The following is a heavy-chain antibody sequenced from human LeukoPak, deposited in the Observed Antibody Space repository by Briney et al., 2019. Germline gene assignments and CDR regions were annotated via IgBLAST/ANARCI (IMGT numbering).Heavy chain of an antibody. D-gene: IGHD2-15*01. CDR2: INWSGGGT. CDR3: AKDAGYSGYYYYMDV. J-gene: IGHJ6*03. V-gene: IGHV3-20*04. CDR1: GFTFDDYA. Sequence: GGSLRLSCAASGFTFDDYAMGWVRQAPGKGLEWVSGINWSGGGTAYADSVKSRFTISRDNAKNSLYLQMNSLRAEDMALYYCAKDAGYSGYYYYMDVWGKGTTVTVSS.